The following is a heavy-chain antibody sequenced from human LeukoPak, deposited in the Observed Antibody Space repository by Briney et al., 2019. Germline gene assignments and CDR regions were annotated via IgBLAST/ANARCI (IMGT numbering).Heavy chain of an antibody. CDR3: ARDRGSYEAMGDY. CDR2: ISGSDGST. CDR1: GFTFSSYA. V-gene: IGHV3-23*01. J-gene: IGHJ4*02. Sequence: VQPGGSLRLSCAASGFTFSSYAMNWVRQAPGKGLEWVSGISGSDGSTYHADSVKGRFTISRDNSKNTLYLQMNSLRAEDTAVYYCARDRGSYEAMGDYWGQGTLVTVSS. D-gene: IGHD1-26*01.